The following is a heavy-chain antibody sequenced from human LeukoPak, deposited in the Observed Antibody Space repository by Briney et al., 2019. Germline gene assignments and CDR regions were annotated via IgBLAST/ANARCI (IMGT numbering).Heavy chain of an antibody. J-gene: IGHJ4*02. CDR1: GYTFTGYY. CDR3: ARGTYYYDSNGYCFFDY. CDR2: INPNSGGT. D-gene: IGHD3-22*01. Sequence: ASVKVSCKASGYTFTGYYMHWVRQAPGQGLEWMGRINPNSGGTNYAQKFQGRVTMTRDTSISTAYMELSRLRSDDTAVYYCARGTYYYDSNGYCFFDYWGQGTLVTVSS. V-gene: IGHV1-2*06.